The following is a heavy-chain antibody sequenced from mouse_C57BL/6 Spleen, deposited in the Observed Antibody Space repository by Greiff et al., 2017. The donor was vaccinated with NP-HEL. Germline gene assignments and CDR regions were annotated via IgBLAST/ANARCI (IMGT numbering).Heavy chain of an antibody. CDR3: ARQYYGSSYAMDY. D-gene: IGHD1-1*01. V-gene: IGHV5-6*01. J-gene: IGHJ4*01. Sequence: DVHLVESGGDLVKPGGSLKLSCAASGFTFSSYGMSWVRQTPDKRLEWVATISSGGSYTYYPDSVKGRFTISRDNAKNTLYLQMSSLKSEDTAMYYCARQYYGSSYAMDYWGQGTSVTVSS. CDR2: ISSGGSYT. CDR1: GFTFSSYG.